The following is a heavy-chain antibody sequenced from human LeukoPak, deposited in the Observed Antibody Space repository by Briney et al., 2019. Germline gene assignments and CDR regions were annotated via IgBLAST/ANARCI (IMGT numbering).Heavy chain of an antibody. CDR1: GGSISSSSYY. J-gene: IGHJ4*02. CDR3: ARQSHYYDSSGYYYRSRRDYFDY. V-gene: IGHV4-39*01. D-gene: IGHD3-22*01. Sequence: PSETLSLTCTVSGGSISSSSYYWSWIRQPPGKGLEWIGEINHSGSTNYNPSLKSRVTISVDTSKNQFSLKLSSVTAADTAVYYCARQSHYYDSSGYYYRSRRDYFDYWGQGTLVTVSS. CDR2: INHSGST.